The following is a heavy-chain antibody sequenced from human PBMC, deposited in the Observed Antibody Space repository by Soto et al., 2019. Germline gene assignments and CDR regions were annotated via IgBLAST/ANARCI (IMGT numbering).Heavy chain of an antibody. CDR3: AREEDYYGSGSYYNKYNWFDP. V-gene: IGHV4-4*07. J-gene: IGHJ5*02. CDR2: IYSHGAT. Sequence: SETLSLTCTVSGGSISSYYWSWIRQPAGKGLEWIGRIYSHGATNYNPSLKSRVTVSLDTSNNQVSLKLTSVTAADTAVYYCAREEDYYGSGSYYNKYNWFDPWGQGTLVTVSS. D-gene: IGHD3-10*01. CDR1: GGSISSYY.